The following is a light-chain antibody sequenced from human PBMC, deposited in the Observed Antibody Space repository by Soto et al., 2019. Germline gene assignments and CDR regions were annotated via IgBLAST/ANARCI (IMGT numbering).Light chain of an antibody. CDR1: QSVSNNY. V-gene: IGKV3-20*01. Sequence: IVLTQSPGTLSLSPWERATLYCRSSQSVSNNYLAWYQQKPGQAPRLLIYESSNRATGIPDRFSGTGSETDFTLTISRLEPEDFAVYYCQQYDNSPITFGQGTRLEIK. CDR2: ESS. CDR3: QQYDNSPIT. J-gene: IGKJ5*01.